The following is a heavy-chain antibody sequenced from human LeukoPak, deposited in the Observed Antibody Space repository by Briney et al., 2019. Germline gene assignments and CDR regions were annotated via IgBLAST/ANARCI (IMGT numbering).Heavy chain of an antibody. D-gene: IGHD2/OR15-2a*01. CDR2: ISPASNTI. CDR1: GFTFSRHG. CDR3: ARDRPNILELDP. Sequence: PGRSLRLSCAPSGFTFSRHGMHWVRQAPGKGLEWISYISPASNTIYYADSVKGRFTISRDNAKNSVFLQMSSLRDEDTAVYYCARDRPNILELDPWGRGTLVTVSS. J-gene: IGHJ5*02. V-gene: IGHV3-48*02.